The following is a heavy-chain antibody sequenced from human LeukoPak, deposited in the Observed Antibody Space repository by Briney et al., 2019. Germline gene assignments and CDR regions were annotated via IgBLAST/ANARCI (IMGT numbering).Heavy chain of an antibody. CDR3: ARSSRAYCSGGSCYPTPFDY. Sequence: PGGSLRLSCAASGFTFSNYAMCWVRQAPGKGLEWVSAISGSGDNTYYADSVKGRFTVSRDNSKNTLYLQMGSLRAEDMAVYYCARSSRAYCSGGSCYPTPFDYWGQGTLVTVSS. D-gene: IGHD2-15*01. J-gene: IGHJ4*02. V-gene: IGHV3-23*01. CDR2: ISGSGDNT. CDR1: GFTFSNYA.